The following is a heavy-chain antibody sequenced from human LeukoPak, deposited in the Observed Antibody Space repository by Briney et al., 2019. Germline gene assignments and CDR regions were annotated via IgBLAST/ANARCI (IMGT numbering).Heavy chain of an antibody. D-gene: IGHD3-10*01. J-gene: IGHJ4*02. Sequence: ASVKVSCKVSGYTLTELSMHWVRQAPGKGLEWMGSFDPEDGETIYAQKFQGRVTMTEDTSTDTAYLELSSLRSEDTAVYYCARVSEEGLSYGSGSYFFDYWGQGTLVTVSS. V-gene: IGHV1-24*01. CDR3: ARVSEEGLSYGSGSYFFDY. CDR1: GYTLTELS. CDR2: FDPEDGET.